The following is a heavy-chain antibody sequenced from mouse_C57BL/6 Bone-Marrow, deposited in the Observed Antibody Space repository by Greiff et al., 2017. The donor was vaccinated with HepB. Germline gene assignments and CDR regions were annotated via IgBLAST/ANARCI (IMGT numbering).Heavy chain of an antibody. CDR1: CFTFLSYS. CDR2: ISDGGSYT. Sequence: FLTPGFSLHLSCSSSCFTFLSYSLSWVLQTPEQRLEWVATISDGGSYTYYPDNVKGRFTISRDNAKNNLYLQMSHLKSEDTAIYYCARFQDWYFDVWGTGTTVTVSS. CDR3: ARFQDWYFDV. J-gene: IGHJ1*03. D-gene: IGHD3-2*02. V-gene: IGHV5-4*01.